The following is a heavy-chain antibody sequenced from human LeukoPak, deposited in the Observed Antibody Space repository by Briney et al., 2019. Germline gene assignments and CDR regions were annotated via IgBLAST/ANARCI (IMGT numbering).Heavy chain of an antibody. CDR2: IRREGSEK. CDR1: GFTFRSFW. D-gene: IGHD2-8*02. CDR3: ARDDGGRSGGTIYDALAV. Sequence: PGRSLRLSCAASGFTFRSFWVLCVREARGKGLEGGGNIRREGSEKHYADSVEGRFTISRHNAQNTLYLQINSLRAEDTATYYCARDDGGRSGGTIYDALAVGGQGPRVTVSS. V-gene: IGHV3-7*01. J-gene: IGHJ3*01.